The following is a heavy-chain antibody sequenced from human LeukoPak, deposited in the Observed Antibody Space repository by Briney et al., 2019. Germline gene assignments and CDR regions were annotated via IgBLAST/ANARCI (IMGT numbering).Heavy chain of an antibody. Sequence: GGSLRLSCAASGFNVSRNYMSWVRQVPGKGLQWVSVIYNSGSTYSADSVKGRFTISRDNSENTLDLHMHSLRAEDMAVYYCAAKGNGYTGIYLFAHWGQGTLVTVSS. CDR1: GFNVSRNY. CDR3: AAKGNGYTGIYLFAH. D-gene: IGHD1-26*01. CDR2: IYNSGST. J-gene: IGHJ4*02. V-gene: IGHV3-53*01.